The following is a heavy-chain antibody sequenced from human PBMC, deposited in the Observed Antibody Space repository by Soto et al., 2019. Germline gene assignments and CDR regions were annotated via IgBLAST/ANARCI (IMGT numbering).Heavy chain of an antibody. CDR1: GGSLSSISYY. CDR2: IYYSGST. CDR3: AGTGGYRCGNLFAY. V-gene: IGHV4-39*01. J-gene: IGHJ4*02. Sequence: PSETLSLTNTVSGGSLSSISYYWVWIRQPPGKGLEWIGSIYYSGSTYYNPSLKSRVTISVDTSKNQFSLPLTSVTAAETAVYYLAGTGGYRCGNLFAYSGQGSLRSVS. D-gene: IGHD5-18*01.